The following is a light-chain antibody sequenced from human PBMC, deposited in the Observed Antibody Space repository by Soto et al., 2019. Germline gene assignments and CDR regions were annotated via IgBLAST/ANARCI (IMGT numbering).Light chain of an antibody. V-gene: IGLV3-21*02. CDR1: NIGSRS. Sequence: SYELTQPPSLSVAPGQTARITCGGNNIGSRSLHWYQLKPGQAPVLVVYDDTDRPSGIPERFSGSNSGNTATLTISRVEAGDEADYYCQVWDSISDHLVFGGGTKLTVL. CDR2: DDT. J-gene: IGLJ2*01. CDR3: QVWDSISDHLV.